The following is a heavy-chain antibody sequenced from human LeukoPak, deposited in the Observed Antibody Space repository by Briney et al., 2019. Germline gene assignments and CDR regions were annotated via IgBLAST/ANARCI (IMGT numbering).Heavy chain of an antibody. CDR2: ISSSSSYI. CDR3: AKDRSQWLAAYFDY. J-gene: IGHJ4*02. Sequence: GGSLRLSCAASGFTFSSYSMNWVRRAPGKGLEWVSSISSSSSYIYYADSVKGRFTISRDNAKNTLYLQMNSLRAEDTAVYYCAKDRSQWLAAYFDYWGQGTLVTVSS. CDR1: GFTFSSYS. D-gene: IGHD6-19*01. V-gene: IGHV3-21*01.